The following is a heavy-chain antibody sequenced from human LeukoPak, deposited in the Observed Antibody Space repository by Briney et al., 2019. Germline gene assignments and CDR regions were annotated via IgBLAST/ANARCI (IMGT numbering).Heavy chain of an antibody. Sequence: GGSLRLSCAASGFTVSSNYMSWVRQAPGKGLEWVSVIYSGGSTYYADSVKGRFTISRHNSKNTLYLQMNSLRAEDTAVYYCARDRGSGYNYYCYYGMDVWGQGTTVTVSS. V-gene: IGHV3-53*01. CDR3: ARDRGSGYNYYCYYGMDV. D-gene: IGHD5-12*01. CDR2: IYSGGST. CDR1: GFTVSSNY. J-gene: IGHJ6*02.